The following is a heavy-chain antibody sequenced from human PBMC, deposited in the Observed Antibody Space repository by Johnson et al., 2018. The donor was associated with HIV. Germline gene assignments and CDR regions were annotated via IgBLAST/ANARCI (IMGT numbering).Heavy chain of an antibody. Sequence: VQLVESGGGLVQPGGSLRLSCAASGFIVSSNYMSWVRQAPGKGLEWVSVIYSGGSTYYADSVKGRFTISRDNSKNTLYLQMTSLRAEDTAVYYCARPGDTTMVSAFDIWGQGTMVTISS. CDR2: IYSGGST. CDR3: ARPGDTTMVSAFDI. D-gene: IGHD5-18*01. CDR1: GFIVSSNY. V-gene: IGHV3-66*02. J-gene: IGHJ3*02.